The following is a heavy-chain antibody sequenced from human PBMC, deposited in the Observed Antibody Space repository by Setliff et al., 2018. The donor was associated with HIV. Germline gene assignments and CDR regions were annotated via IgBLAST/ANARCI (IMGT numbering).Heavy chain of an antibody. Sequence: GGSLRLSCAASGFTFTNSAMTWVRQAPGKGLEWVANIKKDGSEKFYVDSVKGRFTISRDNAKNSLSLQMNSLRAEDTAVYYCARYAGGYPLNDVFDIWGQGTMVTVSS. J-gene: IGHJ3*02. V-gene: IGHV3-7*01. CDR1: GFTFTNSA. D-gene: IGHD3-22*01. CDR3: ARYAGGYPLNDVFDI. CDR2: IKKDGSEK.